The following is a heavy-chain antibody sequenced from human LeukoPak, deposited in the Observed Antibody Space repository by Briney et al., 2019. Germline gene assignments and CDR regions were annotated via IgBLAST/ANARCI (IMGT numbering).Heavy chain of an antibody. J-gene: IGHJ4*02. D-gene: IGHD3-22*01. CDR3: AKVPYYYDSSGYSGSDY. CDR2: LSGSGANT. Sequence: GGSLRLSCAASGFTFSNYAMAWVRQAPGKGLEWVSGLSGSGANTYYADSVKGRFTISRDNSKNTLYLQMNSLRAEDTAVYYCAKVPYYYDSSGYSGSDYWGQGTLVTVSS. V-gene: IGHV3-23*01. CDR1: GFTFSNYA.